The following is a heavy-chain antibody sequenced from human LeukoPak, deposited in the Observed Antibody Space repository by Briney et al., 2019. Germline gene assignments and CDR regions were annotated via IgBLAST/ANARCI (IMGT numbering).Heavy chain of an antibody. CDR1: GFTFSSYE. Sequence: GGSLRLSCAASGFTFSSYEMNWVRQAPGRGLEWVSYISSSGSTIYYADSVKGRFTISRDDAKNSLYLQMNSLRAEDTAVYYCARDSEVVTAIRGPDYFDYWGQGTLVTVSS. J-gene: IGHJ4*02. CDR3: ARDSEVVTAIRGPDYFDY. D-gene: IGHD2-21*02. CDR2: ISSSGSTI. V-gene: IGHV3-48*03.